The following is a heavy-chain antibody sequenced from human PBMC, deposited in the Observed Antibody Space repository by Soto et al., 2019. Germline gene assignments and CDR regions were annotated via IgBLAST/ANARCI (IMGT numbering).Heavy chain of an antibody. CDR3: ARLGGRALYNFWPYGMDV. D-gene: IGHD3-3*01. CDR2: IDPSDSYT. J-gene: IGHJ6*02. V-gene: IGHV5-10-1*01. Sequence: PGESLVISCKGSGYSFTSYWISWVRQMPGKGLEWMGRIDPSDSYTNYSPSFQGHVTISADKSISTAYLQWSSLKASDTAMYYCARLGGRALYNFWPYGMDVWGQGTTVTVSS. CDR1: GYSFTSYW.